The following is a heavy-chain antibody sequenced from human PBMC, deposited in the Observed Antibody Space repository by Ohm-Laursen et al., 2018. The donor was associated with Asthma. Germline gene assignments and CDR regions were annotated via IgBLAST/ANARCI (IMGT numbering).Heavy chain of an antibody. D-gene: IGHD2-2*01. Sequence: SDTLSLTCTVSGDSISRGDYYWSWIRQPPGKGLEWIGYIYHSGTTYYKSSLKSRVTISVDTSKNQFSLKLSSVTAADTAMYYCAREGYCSSTSCYGEPYGMDVWGQGTTVTVSS. CDR3: AREGYCSSTSCYGEPYGMDV. J-gene: IGHJ6*02. V-gene: IGHV4-30-4*02. CDR2: IYHSGTT. CDR1: GDSISRGDYY.